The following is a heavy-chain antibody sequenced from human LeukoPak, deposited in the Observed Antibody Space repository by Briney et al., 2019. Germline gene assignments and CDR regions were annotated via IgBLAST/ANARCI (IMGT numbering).Heavy chain of an antibody. V-gene: IGHV5-51*01. CDR3: ARHRGIAVAGTPFDY. D-gene: IGHD6-19*01. J-gene: IGHJ4*02. CDR1: GYSFTSYW. Sequence: GESLKTSCKGSGYSFTSYWIGWVRQMPGKGLEWMGIIYPGDSDTRYSPSFQGQVTISADKSISTAYLQWSSLKASDTAMYYCARHRGIAVAGTPFDYWGQGTLVTVSS. CDR2: IYPGDSDT.